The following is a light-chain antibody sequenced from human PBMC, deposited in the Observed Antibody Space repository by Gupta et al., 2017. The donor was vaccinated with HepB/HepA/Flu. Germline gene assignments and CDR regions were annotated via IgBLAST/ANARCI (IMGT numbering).Light chain of an antibody. CDR2: DAS. V-gene: IGKV3-15*01. CDR1: QSVSSN. CDR3: QQNNNWPPIT. Sequence: IVITHSPATLSVSPGERVTLSCRASQSVSSNLAWYQQKPGQAPRLLIYDASTRATGIPARFSGSGSGTEFTLTISSLQSEDFAVYYCQQNNNWPPITFGQGTRLEIK. J-gene: IGKJ5*01.